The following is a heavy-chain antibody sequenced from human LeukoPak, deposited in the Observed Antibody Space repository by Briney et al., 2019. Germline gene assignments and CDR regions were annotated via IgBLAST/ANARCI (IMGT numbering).Heavy chain of an antibody. CDR3: ARHRIKRDVATGDYFDS. CDR1: GDSVSSGPYY. CDR2: IYYGMST. Sequence: SETLSLTCTVTGDSVSSGPYYWGWIRQPPGKGLEWIGTIYYGMSTYYNPSLKSRVTISVDTSKNQFSLKLRSVTAADTAVFYCARHRIKRDVATGDYFDSWGQGTLVTVSS. V-gene: IGHV4-39*01. D-gene: IGHD5-24*01. J-gene: IGHJ4*02.